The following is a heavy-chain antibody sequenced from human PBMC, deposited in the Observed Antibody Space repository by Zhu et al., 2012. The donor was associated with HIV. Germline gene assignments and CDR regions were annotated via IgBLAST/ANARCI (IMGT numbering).Heavy chain of an antibody. D-gene: IGHD3-22*01. V-gene: IGHV4-39*01. Sequence: QVQLQESGPGLVKPSETPSLTCAVSGGSISSSSYYWGWVRQPPGKGLEWIGSLSYSGSTYYNPSLKSRLTISVDTSKNQFSLRLSSVTAADTAVYYCARHYYYDSSGYRFDQWGQGTLVTVSS. CDR2: LSYSGST. CDR3: ARHYYYDSSGYRFDQ. CDR1: GGSISSSSYY. J-gene: IGHJ4*02.